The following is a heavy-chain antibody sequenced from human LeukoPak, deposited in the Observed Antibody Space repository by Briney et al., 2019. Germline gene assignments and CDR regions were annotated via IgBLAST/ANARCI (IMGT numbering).Heavy chain of an antibody. CDR2: IYYSGST. Sequence: SETLSLTCTVSGGSISRSSYYWGWIRQPPGKGLEWIGSIYYSGSTYYNPSLKSGVTISVDTSKNQFSLKLDSVTAADTAVYYCAKGTSSGWYYFDYWGQGTLVTVSS. V-gene: IGHV4-39*02. CDR3: AKGTSSGWYYFDY. D-gene: IGHD6-19*01. CDR1: GGSISRSSYY. J-gene: IGHJ4*02.